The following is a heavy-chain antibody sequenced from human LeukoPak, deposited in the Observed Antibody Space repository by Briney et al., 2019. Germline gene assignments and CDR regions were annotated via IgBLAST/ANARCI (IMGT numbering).Heavy chain of an antibody. J-gene: IGHJ4*02. Sequence: GGSLRLSCAASGFTFSSYGMHWVRQAPGKGLGGGAVISYDGSNKYYADSVKGRFTISRDNSKNTLYLQMNSLRAEDTAVYYCAKDPHLYSSGWDYYFDYWGQGTLVTVSS. V-gene: IGHV3-30*18. CDR1: GFTFSSYG. CDR2: ISYDGSNK. CDR3: AKDPHLYSSGWDYYFDY. D-gene: IGHD6-19*01.